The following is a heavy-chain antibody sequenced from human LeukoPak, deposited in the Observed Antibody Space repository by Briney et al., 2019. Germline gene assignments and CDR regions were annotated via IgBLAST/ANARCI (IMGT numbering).Heavy chain of an antibody. V-gene: IGHV3-30*18. CDR2: ISYDGSNK. D-gene: IGHD2-2*01. CDR3: AKFDGYCSSTSCYALYYYGMGL. Sequence: GGSLRLSCAASGFTFSSYGMHWVRQAPGKGLEWVAVISYDGSNKYYADSVKGRFTISRDNSKNTLYLQMNSLRAEDTAVYYCAKFDGYCSSTSCYALYYYGMGLWSQGTKVTVSS. CDR1: GFTFSSYG. J-gene: IGHJ6*01.